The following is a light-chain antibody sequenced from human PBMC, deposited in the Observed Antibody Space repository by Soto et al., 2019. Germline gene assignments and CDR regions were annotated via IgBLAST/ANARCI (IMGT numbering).Light chain of an antibody. CDR3: TSFTSSSTYV. J-gene: IGLJ1*01. CDR1: SNDVGRYNY. CDR2: EVA. V-gene: IGLV2-14*01. Sequence: QSALTQPASVSASPGQSITISCTGASNDVGRYNYVSWYQQHPGKAPKLMIYEVANRPSGISDRFSGSKSGNTASLSISGLQAEDEADYYCTSFTSSSTYVFGTGTKVTVL.